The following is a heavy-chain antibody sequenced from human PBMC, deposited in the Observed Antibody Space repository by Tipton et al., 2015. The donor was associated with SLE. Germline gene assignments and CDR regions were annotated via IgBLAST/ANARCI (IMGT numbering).Heavy chain of an antibody. J-gene: IGHJ4*02. CDR1: GGSISSYY. V-gene: IGHV4-4*07. D-gene: IGHD3-16*02. CDR3: ARGSLRMGELSLAY. Sequence: TLSLTCTVSGGSISSYYWSWIRQPAGKGLGWIGRIYTSGSTNYNPSLKSRVTMSVDTSKNQFSLKLSSVTAADTAVYYCARGSLRMGELSLAYWGQGTLVTVSS. CDR2: IYTSGST.